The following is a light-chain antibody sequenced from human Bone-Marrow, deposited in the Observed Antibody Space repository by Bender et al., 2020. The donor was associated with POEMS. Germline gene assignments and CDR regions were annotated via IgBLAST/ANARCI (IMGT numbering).Light chain of an antibody. CDR1: SNDVGGYNY. CDR2: EVS. Sequence: QPALTQPRSVSESPGQSVTISCTGTSNDVGGYNYVSWYQQHPGKAPKLMIYEVSKRPSGVPDRFSGSKSGNTASLTISGLQTEDEADYYCCSYAGSYTYFVFGTGTDVTVL. J-gene: IGLJ1*01. V-gene: IGLV2-11*01. CDR3: CSYAGSYTYFV.